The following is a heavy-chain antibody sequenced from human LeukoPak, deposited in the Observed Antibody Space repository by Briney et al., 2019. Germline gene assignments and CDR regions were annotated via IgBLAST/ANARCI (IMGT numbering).Heavy chain of an antibody. J-gene: IGHJ5*02. Sequence: ETLSLTCTVYGGSISSYYWSWIRQPPGKGLEWIGYIYYSGSTNYNPSLKSRVTISVDTSKNQFSLKLSSVTAADTAVYYCASGAYYYGSGTGWFDPWGQGTLVTVSS. V-gene: IGHV4-59*01. D-gene: IGHD3-10*01. CDR2: IYYSGST. CDR3: ASGAYYYGSGTGWFDP. CDR1: GGSISSYY.